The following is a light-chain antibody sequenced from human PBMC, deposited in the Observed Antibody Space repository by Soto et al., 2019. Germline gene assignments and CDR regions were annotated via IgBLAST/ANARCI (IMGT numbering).Light chain of an antibody. J-gene: IGLJ2*01. V-gene: IGLV2-23*01. CDR3: CSYAGSGTLI. CDR1: SSDVGSYNL. CDR2: EGS. Sequence: QSALTQPASVSGSPGQSITISCTGTSSDVGSYNLVSWYQHHPGKAPKLMLYEGSKRPSGVSDRFSGSKSGNTASLTISGLQAEDEAHYYCCSYAGSGTLIFGGGTKLTVL.